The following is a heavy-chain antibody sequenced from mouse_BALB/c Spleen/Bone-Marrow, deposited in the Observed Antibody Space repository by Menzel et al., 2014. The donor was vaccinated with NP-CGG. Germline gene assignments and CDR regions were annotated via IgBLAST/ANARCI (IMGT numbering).Heavy chain of an antibody. V-gene: IGHV1S56*01. J-gene: IGHJ3*01. CDR3: AICYGYDEFAY. D-gene: IGHD2-2*01. CDR2: IYPGDGST. CDR1: GYTFTSYY. Sequence: QVQLKQSGPELVKPGASVKMSCKASGYTFTSYYIHWVKQRPGQGLEWIGWIYPGDGSTKYNGKFKGKTTLTADKSSSTAYMLLSSLTSEDSAIYFCAICYGYDEFAYWGQGTLVTVSA.